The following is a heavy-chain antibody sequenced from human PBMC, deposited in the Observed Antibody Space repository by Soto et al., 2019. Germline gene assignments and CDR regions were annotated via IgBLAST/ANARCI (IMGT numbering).Heavy chain of an antibody. CDR3: ARDRLVYYYDSSGDPRENGWFDP. V-gene: IGHV1-69*13. J-gene: IGHJ5*02. Sequence: SAEVSSKVCGGSLGSNASRWLRQAPGQGLEWMGGIIPIFGTANYAQKFQGRVTITADESTSTAYMELSSLRSEDTAVYYCARDRLVYYYDSSGDPRENGWFDPWGQGTLVTVSS. CDR2: IIPIFGTA. D-gene: IGHD3-22*01. CDR1: GGSLGSNA.